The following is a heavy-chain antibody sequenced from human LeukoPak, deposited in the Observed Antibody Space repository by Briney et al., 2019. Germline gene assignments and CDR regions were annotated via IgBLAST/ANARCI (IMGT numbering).Heavy chain of an antibody. J-gene: IGHJ4*02. CDR3: AKNKAVTMVRGVMYYFDY. CDR2: ISGSGGST. V-gene: IGHV3-23*01. Sequence: GGSLRLSCAASGFTFSSHAMSWVRQAPGKGLEWVSAISGSGGSTYYADSVKGRFTISRDNSKNTLYLQMNSLRAEDTAVYYCAKNKAVTMVRGVMYYFDYWGQGTLVTVSS. D-gene: IGHD3-10*01. CDR1: GFTFSSHA.